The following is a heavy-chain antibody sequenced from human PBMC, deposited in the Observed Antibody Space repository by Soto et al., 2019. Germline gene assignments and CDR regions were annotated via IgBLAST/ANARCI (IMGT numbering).Heavy chain of an antibody. Sequence: EVQLLESGGGLVQPGGSLRLSCAASGFTFSSYAMTWVRQAPGKGLEWVSVISGSGGSTYYADSVKGRFTISRDNSKNTLYLQMNSLTAEDTAVYYCVKNQGQWLPPEDYWGQGTLVTVSS. J-gene: IGHJ4*02. V-gene: IGHV3-23*01. D-gene: IGHD6-19*01. CDR2: ISGSGGST. CDR1: GFTFSSYA. CDR3: VKNQGQWLPPEDY.